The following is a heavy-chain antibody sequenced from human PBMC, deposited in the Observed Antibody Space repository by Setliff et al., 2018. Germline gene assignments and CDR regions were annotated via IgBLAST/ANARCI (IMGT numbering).Heavy chain of an antibody. CDR3: AREALQRAGLYFFDI. CDR2: IIPTIGEP. Sequence: SVKVSCKASGGTFNSYGLSWVRQAPGQGLEWMGGIIPTIGEPNYAQKFQGRVTITADESTSTAYMELRSLKSEDTAVYYCAREALQRAGLYFFDIWGQGMLVTVS. D-gene: IGHD3-10*01. CDR1: GGTFNSYG. J-gene: IGHJ4*02. V-gene: IGHV1-69*13.